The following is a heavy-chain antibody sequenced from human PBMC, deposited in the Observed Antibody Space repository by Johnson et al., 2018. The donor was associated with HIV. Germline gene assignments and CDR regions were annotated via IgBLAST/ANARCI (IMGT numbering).Heavy chain of an antibody. D-gene: IGHD3-22*01. Sequence: QVQLVESGGGVVRPGRSLRLSCAASAFSFSNYAMGWVRQAPGKGLEWVAFIRYDGSNKYYADSVKGRFTISRDNSKNTLYVQMNSLRAEDTAVYYCARVVVWIVVAHAFDIWGQGTMVTVSS. V-gene: IGHV3-30*04. CDR1: AFSFSNYA. J-gene: IGHJ3*02. CDR3: ARVVVWIVVAHAFDI. CDR2: IRYDGSNK.